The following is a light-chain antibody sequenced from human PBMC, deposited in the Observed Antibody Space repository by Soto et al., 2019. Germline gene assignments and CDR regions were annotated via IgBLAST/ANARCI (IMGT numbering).Light chain of an antibody. CDR3: QESYSNRPLT. CDR1: QRISDY. J-gene: IGKJ4*01. Sequence: DIQMTQSPASLSASVGDRVTITCLASQRISDYLKWYQQKPGKAPRLRIYGGSKLHSEVPTRFSGGGSGTDCTLTSSSLQPEDFGTYYYQESYSNRPLTFGGGTRVE. CDR2: GGS. V-gene: IGKV1-39*01.